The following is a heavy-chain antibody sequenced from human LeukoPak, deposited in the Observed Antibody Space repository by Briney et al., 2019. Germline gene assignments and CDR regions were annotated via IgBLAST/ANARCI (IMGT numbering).Heavy chain of an antibody. Sequence: GGSLRLSCAASGFTFSSYSMNWVRQAPGKGLEWVSSISSSSYIYYADSVKGRFTISRDNAKNSLYLQMNSLRAEDTAVYYCARDRSWNPYYFDYWGQGTLVTVSS. J-gene: IGHJ4*02. CDR2: ISSSSYI. V-gene: IGHV3-21*01. CDR1: GFTFSSYS. D-gene: IGHD1-1*01. CDR3: ARDRSWNPYYFDY.